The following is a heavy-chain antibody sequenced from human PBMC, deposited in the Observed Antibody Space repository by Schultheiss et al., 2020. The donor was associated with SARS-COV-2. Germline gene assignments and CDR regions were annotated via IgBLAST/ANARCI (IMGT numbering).Heavy chain of an antibody. CDR2: INHSGST. V-gene: IGHV4-39*01. CDR3: ARLGIAARPQADY. Sequence: SETLSLTCSVSGASTSIVSYYWAWVRQPPGKGLEWIGEINHSGSTNYNPSLKSRVTISVDTSKNQFSLKLSSVTAADTAVYYCARLGIAARPQADYWGQGTLVTVSS. J-gene: IGHJ4*02. D-gene: IGHD6-6*01. CDR1: GASTSIVSYY.